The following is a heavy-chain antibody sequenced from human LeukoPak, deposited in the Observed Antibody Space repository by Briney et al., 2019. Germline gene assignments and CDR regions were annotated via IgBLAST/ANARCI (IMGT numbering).Heavy chain of an antibody. CDR1: GGSFSGYY. CDR2: INHSGST. D-gene: IGHD3-9*01. J-gene: IGHJ5*02. CDR3: ARGTIDYDILTGYSASWFDP. Sequence: PSETLSLTCAVYGGSFSGYYWSWLRQPPGKGLEWIGEINHSGSTNYNPSLKSRVIISVDTSKNQFSLKLSSVTAADTAVYCCARGTIDYDILTGYSASWFDPWGQGTLVTVSS. V-gene: IGHV4-34*01.